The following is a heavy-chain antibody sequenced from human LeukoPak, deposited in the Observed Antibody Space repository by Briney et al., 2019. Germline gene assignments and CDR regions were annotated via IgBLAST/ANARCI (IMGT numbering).Heavy chain of an antibody. V-gene: IGHV3-13*04. D-gene: IGHD3-16*01. Sequence: GGSLRLSCAASGFTFSSYDMHWVRQATGKGLEWVSAIGTAGDTYYPGSVKGRFTISRENAKNSLYLQMNSLRAGDTAVYYCARGLWGRATDNAFDIWGQGTAVTVSS. CDR2: IGTAGDT. J-gene: IGHJ3*02. CDR1: GFTFSSYD. CDR3: ARGLWGRATDNAFDI.